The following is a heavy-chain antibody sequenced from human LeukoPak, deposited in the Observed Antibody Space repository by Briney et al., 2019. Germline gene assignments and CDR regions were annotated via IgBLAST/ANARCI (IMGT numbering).Heavy chain of an antibody. CDR2: IKQDGSEK. J-gene: IGHJ6*02. D-gene: IGHD6-13*01. V-gene: IGHV3-7*01. CDR1: GFTFSSYW. Sequence: PGGSLRLSCAASGFTFSSYWMSWVRQAPGKGLEWVANIKQDGSEKYYVDSVKGRFTISRDNAKNSLYLQMNSLRAEDTAVYYCARDRWQQNYYYYGMDVWGQGTTVTVSS. CDR3: ARDRWQQNYYYYGMDV.